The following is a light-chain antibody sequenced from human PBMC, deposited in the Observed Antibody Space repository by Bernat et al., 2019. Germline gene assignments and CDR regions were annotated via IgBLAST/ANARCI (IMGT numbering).Light chain of an antibody. Sequence: DIVMTQSPDSLAVSLGERATINCKSSQSVLYSSNNKNYLAWYQQKPGQPPKLLIYWASTRESGVPDRFSGSGSGTDFTLTISSLQAEDVAVYYCQQYYTTRPTFGPGTKVGLK. V-gene: IGKV4-1*01. CDR1: QSVLYSSNNKNY. CDR3: QQYYTTRPT. J-gene: IGKJ3*01. CDR2: WAS.